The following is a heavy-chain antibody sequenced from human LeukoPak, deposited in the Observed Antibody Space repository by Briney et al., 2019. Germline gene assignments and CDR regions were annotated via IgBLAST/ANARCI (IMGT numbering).Heavy chain of an antibody. Sequence: QPGGSLRLSCAASGFTVSSNYMSWVRQAPGKGLEWVSVIYSGGSTYYADSVKGRFTISRDNSKNTLYLQMNSLRAEDTAVYYCARAVRYYYGMDVWGQGTTVTVSS. CDR2: IYSGGST. V-gene: IGHV3-53*01. CDR1: GFTVSSNY. J-gene: IGHJ6*02. CDR3: ARAVRYYYGMDV.